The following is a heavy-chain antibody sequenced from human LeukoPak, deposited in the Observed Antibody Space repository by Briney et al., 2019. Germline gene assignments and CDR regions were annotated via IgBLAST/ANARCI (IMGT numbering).Heavy chain of an antibody. D-gene: IGHD2-15*01. CDR3: ARYFSGGSCWDY. CDR1: GFTFSNAW. CDR2: IKQDGSEK. J-gene: IGHJ4*02. V-gene: IGHV3-7*01. Sequence: GGSLRLSCAASGFTFSNAWMSWVRQAPGKGLEWVANIKQDGSEKYYVDSVKGRFTISRDNAKNSLCLQMNSLRVEDTAVYYCARYFSGGSCWDYWGQGTLVTVSS.